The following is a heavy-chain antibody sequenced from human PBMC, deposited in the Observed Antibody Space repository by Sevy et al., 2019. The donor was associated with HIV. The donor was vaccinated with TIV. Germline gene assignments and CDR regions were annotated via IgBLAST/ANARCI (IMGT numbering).Heavy chain of an antibody. CDR1: GFTFSSYS. J-gene: IGHJ5*02. CDR2: ISSSSSYI. V-gene: IGHV3-21*01. CDR3: ARGGNDYGGNSDWFDP. Sequence: GGSLRLSCAASGFTFSSYSMNWVRQAPGKGLEWVSSISSSSSYIYCADSVKGRFTISRDNAMNSLYLQMNSLRAEDTAVYYCARGGNDYGGNSDWFDPWGQGTLVTVSS. D-gene: IGHD4-17*01.